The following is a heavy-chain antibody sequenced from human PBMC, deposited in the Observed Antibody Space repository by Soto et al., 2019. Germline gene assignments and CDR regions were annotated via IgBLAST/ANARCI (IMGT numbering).Heavy chain of an antibody. CDR1: RYICTSYA. J-gene: IGHJ6*02. CDR3: ARDYHFGVIVYGMDV. CDR2: VSPSGGRP. Sequence: SEKVSLKASRYICTSYAMHWGRQAPGQGLEWMGIVSPSGGRPTYAQKFQGRITMTRDTSTSTVYMELSSLRSEDTAVYYCARDYHFGVIVYGMDVWGQGTTVTVSS. V-gene: IGHV1-46*01. D-gene: IGHD3-3*01.